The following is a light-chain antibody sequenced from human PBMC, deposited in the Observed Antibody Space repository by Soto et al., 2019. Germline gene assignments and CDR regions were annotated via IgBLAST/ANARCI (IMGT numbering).Light chain of an antibody. V-gene: IGKV3-20*01. J-gene: IGKJ1*01. CDR2: GAS. Sequence: GERAGRSCRTRPNFGSTYLAWYQQKRGQAPRFLIYGASSRATGIPDKFSGSGSGTDFTLTISRLEPDDFAVYYCTHSGSLFWPFGQ. CDR3: THSGSLFWP. CDR1: PNFGSTY.